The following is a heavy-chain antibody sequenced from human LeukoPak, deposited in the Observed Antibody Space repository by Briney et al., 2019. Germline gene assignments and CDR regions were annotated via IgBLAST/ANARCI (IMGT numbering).Heavy chain of an antibody. CDR1: GGSISSYY. J-gene: IGHJ6*02. CDR3: ASATGAYNYYGMDV. CDR2: IYYSGST. D-gene: IGHD2-15*01. Sequence: PSETLSLTCTASGGSISSYYWSWIRQPPGKGLEWIGYIYYSGSTNYNPSLKSRVTISVDTSKNQFSLKLSSVTAADTAVYYCASATGAYNYYGMDVWGQGTTVTVSS. V-gene: IGHV4-59*08.